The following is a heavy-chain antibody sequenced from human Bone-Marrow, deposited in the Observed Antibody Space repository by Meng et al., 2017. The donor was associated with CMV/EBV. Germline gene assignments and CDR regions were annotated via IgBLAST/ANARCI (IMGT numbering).Heavy chain of an antibody. CDR3: ARGKDVANWLVH. Sequence: ASVKVSCKAAGDTLSAFYFHWVRQAPGQGLEWMGGFSPIGGGTIYAERFQGRVTMTQDTSFTTAYMDLDRLGSDDTAVYYCARGKDVANWLVHWGQGALVTVSS. V-gene: IGHV1-2*02. CDR1: GDTLSAFY. D-gene: IGHD4/OR15-4a*01. J-gene: IGHJ4*01. CDR2: FSPIGGGT.